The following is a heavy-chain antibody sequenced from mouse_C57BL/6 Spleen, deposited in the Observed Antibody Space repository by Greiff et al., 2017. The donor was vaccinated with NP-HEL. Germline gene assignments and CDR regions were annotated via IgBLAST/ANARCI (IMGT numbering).Heavy chain of an antibody. V-gene: IGHV8-12*01. Sequence: QVQLKESGPGILQSSQTLSLTCSFSGFSLSTSGMGVSWLRQPSGKGLEWLAHIYCDDDKCYNPSLKSRPTIFKETSRNQVFLKITSVDTADTATNYWAGRGYYYGSSYEWYCDVWGTGTTVTVSS. D-gene: IGHD1-1*01. CDR2: IYCDDDK. J-gene: IGHJ1*03. CDR3: AGRGYYYGSSYEWYCDV. CDR1: GFSLSTSGMG.